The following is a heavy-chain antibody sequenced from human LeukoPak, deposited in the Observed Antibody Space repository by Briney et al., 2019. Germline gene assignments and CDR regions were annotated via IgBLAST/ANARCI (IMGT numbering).Heavy chain of an antibody. Sequence: GGSLRLSCSASGFTFSSCAMSWVRQAPGKGLQWVSSITGSGATSYYADSVRCRFIVSRDNSKNTLYLEMNSLRADDTAVYFCAKESTQVIEVYFDSWGQGTLVTVSS. D-gene: IGHD3-22*01. CDR1: GFTFSSCA. CDR3: AKESTQVIEVYFDS. J-gene: IGHJ4*02. CDR2: ITGSGATS. V-gene: IGHV3-23*01.